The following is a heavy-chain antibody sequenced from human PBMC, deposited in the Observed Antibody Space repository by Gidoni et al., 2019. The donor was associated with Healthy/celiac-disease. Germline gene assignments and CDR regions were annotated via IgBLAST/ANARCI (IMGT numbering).Heavy chain of an antibody. D-gene: IGHD4-17*01. CDR2: IYYSGST. V-gene: IGHV4-39*01. J-gene: IGHJ4*02. Sequence: QLQLQDSGPGLVKPSETLSPTCTVSGCSICSSSYYWGWIRQPPGKGLEWIGSIYYSGSTYYNPSLKSRVTISVDTSKNQFSLKLSSVTAADTAVYYCARHSTTVTTPFDYWGQGTLVTVSS. CDR1: GCSICSSSYY. CDR3: ARHSTTVTTPFDY.